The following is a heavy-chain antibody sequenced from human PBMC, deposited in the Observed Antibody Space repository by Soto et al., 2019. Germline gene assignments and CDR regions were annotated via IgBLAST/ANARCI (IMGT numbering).Heavy chain of an antibody. D-gene: IGHD6-13*01. CDR2: IIPIFGTA. CDR1: GGTFSSYA. V-gene: IGHV1-69*12. CDR3: ARVRGAAAGTPYFPY. Sequence: QVQLVQSGAEVKKPGSSVTVSCKASGGTFSSYAISWVRQAPGQGFEWMQGIIPIFGTANYAQKFQGRVTITADESRSTAYMELSSLRSEDTGVYYCARVRGAAAGTPYFPYWGQGALVTVSS. J-gene: IGHJ4*02.